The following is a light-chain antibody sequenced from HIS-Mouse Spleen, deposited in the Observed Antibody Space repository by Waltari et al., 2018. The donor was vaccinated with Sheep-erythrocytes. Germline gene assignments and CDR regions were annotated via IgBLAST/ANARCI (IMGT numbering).Light chain of an antibody. CDR1: SSDVGGCNY. Sequence: QSALTQPRSVPGPPGSSVTISCTATSSDVGGCNYFSWYQQLPGKAPKLRIYDVSKRPSGVPDRFSGSKYGNTASLTISGLQAEDEADYYCCSYAGSSTWVFGGGTKLTVL. V-gene: IGLV2-11*01. CDR3: CSYAGSSTWV. CDR2: DVS. J-gene: IGLJ3*02.